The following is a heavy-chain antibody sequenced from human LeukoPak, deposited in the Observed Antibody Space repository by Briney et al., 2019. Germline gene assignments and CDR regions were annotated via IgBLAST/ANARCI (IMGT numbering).Heavy chain of an antibody. D-gene: IGHD1/OR15-1a*01. J-gene: IGHJ6*03. CDR3: ARDGYGNNYMDV. Sequence: PGGSLRLSCAASGFTVSSNFMNWVRQAPGKGLEWVSRIYSGGNTYYADSVKGRFTISRDNSKNTLSLQMNSLRAEDTAVYYCARDGYGNNYMDVWGKETTVSVSS. CDR2: IYSGGNT. V-gene: IGHV3-53*01. CDR1: GFTVSSNF.